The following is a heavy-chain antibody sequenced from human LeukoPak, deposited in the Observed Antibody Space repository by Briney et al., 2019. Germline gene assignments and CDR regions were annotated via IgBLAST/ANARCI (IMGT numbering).Heavy chain of an antibody. D-gene: IGHD3-10*01. CDR1: GYTLTSYG. J-gene: IGHJ3*02. V-gene: IGHV1-8*01. Sequence: VASVKVSCKASGYTLTSYGINWMRQAPGQGLEWMGWMNPNSGNTGYAQKFQGRVTMTRNTSISTAYMELSSLRSEDTAVYYCARGSGYYGSGSYSSDAFDIWGQGTMVTVSS. CDR2: MNPNSGNT. CDR3: ARGSGYYGSGSYSSDAFDI.